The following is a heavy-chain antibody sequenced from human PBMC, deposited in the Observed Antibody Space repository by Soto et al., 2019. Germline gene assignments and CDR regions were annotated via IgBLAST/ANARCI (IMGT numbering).Heavy chain of an antibody. J-gene: IGHJ4*02. V-gene: IGHV3-74*01. D-gene: IGHD4-17*01. Sequence: EVQLVESGGGLVQPGGSLRLSCAASGFTFSTYWMNWVRQAPGKGLVCVSRIKSDGSTTSYADSVKGRFTISRDNAKNTLYLQMNSLRAEDTAMYYVVTGDYGGKNYWGRGALVTVSS. CDR3: VTGDYGGKNY. CDR1: GFTFSTYW. CDR2: IKSDGSTT.